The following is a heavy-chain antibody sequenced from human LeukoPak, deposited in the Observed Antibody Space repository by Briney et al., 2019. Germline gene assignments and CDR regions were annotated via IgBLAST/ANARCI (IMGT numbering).Heavy chain of an antibody. D-gene: IGHD1-26*01. V-gene: IGHV4-31*03. CDR1: GGSISSGGYY. CDR3: ARGSGSYYGDNFEY. CDR2: IFYSGST. Sequence: SETLSLTCTVSGGSISSGGYYWSSIRQHPGKGLEWIGYIFYSGSTYYNPSLKIRVTISIYTYKNQFSLHLPSVPAPATAVCCYARGSGSYYGDNFEYWGQGTMVTVSS. J-gene: IGHJ4*02.